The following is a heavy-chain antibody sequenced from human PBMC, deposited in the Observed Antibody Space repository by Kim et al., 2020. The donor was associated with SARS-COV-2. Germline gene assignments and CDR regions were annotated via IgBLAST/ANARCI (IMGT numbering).Heavy chain of an antibody. CDR2: IDAGNGNT. Sequence: ASVKVSCEASGYTFTRNAMHWVRQVPGQRLEWMGWIDAGNGNTKYSQKFQGRVTITRDTSASTAYMELSSLRLEDTAVYYCATDYVWGSPQYWGQGTLVTVSS. V-gene: IGHV1-3*01. D-gene: IGHD3-16*01. CDR3: ATDYVWGSPQY. J-gene: IGHJ4*02. CDR1: GYTFTRNA.